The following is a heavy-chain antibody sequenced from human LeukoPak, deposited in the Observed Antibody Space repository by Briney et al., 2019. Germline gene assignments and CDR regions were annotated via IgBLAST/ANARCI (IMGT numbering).Heavy chain of an antibody. J-gene: IGHJ4*02. CDR3: VREGFMIVPYYFDY. V-gene: IGHV4-38-2*02. Sequence: PSETLSLTCTVSGYSLSSGYCWGWIRQPPGKGLEWIGSIYHSGSTYYNPSLKSRVTISVDTSKNQFSLKLSSVTAADTAVYYCVREGFMIVPYYFDYWGQGTLVTVSS. D-gene: IGHD3-22*01. CDR2: IYHSGST. CDR1: GYSLSSGYC.